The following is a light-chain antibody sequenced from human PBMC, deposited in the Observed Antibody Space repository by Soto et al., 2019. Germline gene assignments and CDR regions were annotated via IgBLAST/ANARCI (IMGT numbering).Light chain of an antibody. J-gene: IGKJ2*01. CDR3: QQYDNLYT. Sequence: DIQLTQSPSSLSASVGDRVTITCRASQDISNYLNWYQQKPGKAPKLLIYDASNLETGVPSRFSGSGSGTDFTFTISSLQPEDIATYYCQQYDNLYTFGQGTKV. V-gene: IGKV1-33*01. CDR1: QDISNY. CDR2: DAS.